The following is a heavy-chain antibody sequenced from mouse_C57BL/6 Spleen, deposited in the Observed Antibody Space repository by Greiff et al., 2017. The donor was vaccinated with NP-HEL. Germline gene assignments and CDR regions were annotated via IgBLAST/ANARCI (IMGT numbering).Heavy chain of an antibody. V-gene: IGHV1-15*01. CDR1: GYTFTDYE. J-gene: IGHJ2*01. Sequence: VHLVESGAELVRPGASVTLSCKASGYTFTDYEMHWVKQTPVHGLEWIGAIDPETGGTAYNQKFKGKAILTADKSSSTAYMELRSLTSEDSAVYYCTRWPTVVATGFDYWGRGTTLTVSS. CDR3: TRWPTVVATGFDY. D-gene: IGHD1-1*01. CDR2: IDPETGGT.